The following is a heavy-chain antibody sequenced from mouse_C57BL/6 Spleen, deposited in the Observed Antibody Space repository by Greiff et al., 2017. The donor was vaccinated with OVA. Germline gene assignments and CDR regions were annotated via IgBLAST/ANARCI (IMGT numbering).Heavy chain of an antibody. Sequence: QVQLQQPGAELVKPGASVKLSCKASGYTFTSYWMHWVKQRPGQGLEWIGMIHPNSGSTNYNEKFKSKAKLTVDKSSSTAYMQLSSLTSEDSAVYYCARGGDYDCYYMEDYYAMDYWGQGTSVTVSS. CDR1: GYTFTSYW. CDR3: ARGGDYDCYYMEDYYAMDY. J-gene: IGHJ4*01. D-gene: IGHD2-3*01. CDR2: IHPNSGST. V-gene: IGHV1-64*01.